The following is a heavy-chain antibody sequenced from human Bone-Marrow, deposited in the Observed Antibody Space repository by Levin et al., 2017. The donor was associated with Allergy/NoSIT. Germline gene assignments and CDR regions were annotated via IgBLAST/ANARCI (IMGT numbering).Heavy chain of an antibody. CDR3: AKDRTYYYNSGSYFDQ. Sequence: PGGSLRLSCAASGFTFDDYAMHWVRQPPGKGLEWVSAIDWNSGDIGYADSVKGRFTISRDNAKNSLYLQMNSLRVEDTALYYCAKDRTYYYNSGSYFDQWGQGTLVTVSS. V-gene: IGHV3-9*01. CDR2: IDWNSGDI. CDR1: GFTFDDYA. J-gene: IGHJ4*02. D-gene: IGHD3-10*01.